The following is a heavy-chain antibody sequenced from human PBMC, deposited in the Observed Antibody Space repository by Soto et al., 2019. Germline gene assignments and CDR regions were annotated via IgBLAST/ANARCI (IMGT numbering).Heavy chain of an antibody. CDR2: VYYTGST. J-gene: IGHJ4*02. D-gene: IGHD6-19*01. Sequence: LSLTCSGSGGSLGGSYWSWIRQTPGKGLEWLGYVYYTGSTNYSPSLRSRVSISVDTSKNEFSLRLSSMTAADTAVYFCARSVAVPGAHIDYWGQGTQVTVSS. CDR3: ARSVAVPGAHIDY. V-gene: IGHV4-59*01. CDR1: GGSLGGSY.